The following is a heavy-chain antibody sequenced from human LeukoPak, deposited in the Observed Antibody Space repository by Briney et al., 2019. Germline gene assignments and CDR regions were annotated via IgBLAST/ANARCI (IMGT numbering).Heavy chain of an antibody. CDR1: GYTFTGYY. J-gene: IGHJ4*02. CDR3: AREYGSVGFGYFDY. CDR2: INPNSGGT. V-gene: IGHV1-2*02. Sequence: ASVKVSCKASGYTFTGYYMHWVRQAPGQGLEWMGWINPNSGGTNYAQKFQGRVTMTRDTSISTAYMELSRLRSDDTAVYYCAREYGSVGFGYFDYWGQGTLVTVSS. D-gene: IGHD2-8*01.